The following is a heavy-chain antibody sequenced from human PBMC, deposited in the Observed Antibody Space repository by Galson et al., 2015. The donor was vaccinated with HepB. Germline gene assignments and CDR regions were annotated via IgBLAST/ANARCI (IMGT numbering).Heavy chain of an antibody. V-gene: IGHV3-21*01. D-gene: IGHD6-6*01. CDR1: GFTFSDYT. CDR2: ISGSSRYI. CDR3: ATSRAPRPSSYFYAMDV. J-gene: IGHJ6*02. Sequence: SLRLSCAASGFTFSDYTINWVRQAPGKGLEWVSSISGSSRYIYYAASVEGRFTISRDNAKNSLYLQMNSLKVEDTAVYYCATSRAPRPSSYFYAMDVWGQGTTVTVSS.